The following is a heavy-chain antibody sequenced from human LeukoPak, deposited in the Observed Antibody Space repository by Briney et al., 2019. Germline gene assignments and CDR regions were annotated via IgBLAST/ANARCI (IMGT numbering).Heavy chain of an antibody. CDR1: GGSISSYY. CDR2: IYYSGST. J-gene: IGHJ4*02. V-gene: IGHV4-59*01. CDR3: ARTGGQQLADFDY. D-gene: IGHD6-6*01. Sequence: SETLSLTCTVSGGSISSYYWSWIRQPPGKGLEWIGYIYYSGSTNYNPSLKSRVTISVDTSKNQFSLKLSSVTAADTAGYYCARTGGQQLADFDYWGQGTLVTVSS.